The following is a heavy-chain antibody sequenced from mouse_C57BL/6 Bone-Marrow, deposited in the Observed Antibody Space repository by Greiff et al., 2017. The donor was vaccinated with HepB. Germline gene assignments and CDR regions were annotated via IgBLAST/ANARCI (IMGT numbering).Heavy chain of an antibody. J-gene: IGHJ1*03. Sequence: QSGAELVRPGASVTLSCKASGYTFTDYEMHWVKQTPVHGLEWIGAIDPETGGTAYNQKFKGKAILTADKSSSTAYMELRSLTSEDSAVYYCTRRVGITTVVDWYFDVWGTGTTVTVSS. V-gene: IGHV1-15*01. D-gene: IGHD1-1*01. CDR2: IDPETGGT. CDR1: GYTFTDYE. CDR3: TRRVGITTVVDWYFDV.